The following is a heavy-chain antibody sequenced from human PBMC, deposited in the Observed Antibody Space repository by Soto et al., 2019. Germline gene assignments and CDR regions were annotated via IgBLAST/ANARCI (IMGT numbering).Heavy chain of an antibody. J-gene: IGHJ4*02. D-gene: IGHD6-6*01. Sequence: SETLSLTCAVYGGSFSGYYWSWIRQPPGKGLEWIGEINHSGSTNYNPSPKSRVTISVDTSKNQFSLKLSSVTAADTAVYYCAGERDSSSSSYAANNQFDYWGQGTLVTVSS. CDR3: AGERDSSSSSYAANNQFDY. CDR2: INHSGST. CDR1: GGSFSGYY. V-gene: IGHV4-34*01.